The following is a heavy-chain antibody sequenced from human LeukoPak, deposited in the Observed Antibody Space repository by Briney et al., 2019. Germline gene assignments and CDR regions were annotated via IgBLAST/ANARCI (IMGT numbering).Heavy chain of an antibody. V-gene: IGHV3-23*01. D-gene: IGHD2-21*02. CDR1: GLPFGSYG. Sequence: GVSPRLSCAVSGLPFGSYGMTWVRQAPGKGLEWVSGITGNGVYTYYADSVKGRFTISRDNSKSTLSLQMNSLRAEDTAVYYCAKSYCGGDSGWGPGTLVTVSS. J-gene: IGHJ4*02. CDR2: ITGNGVYT. CDR3: AKSYCGGDSG.